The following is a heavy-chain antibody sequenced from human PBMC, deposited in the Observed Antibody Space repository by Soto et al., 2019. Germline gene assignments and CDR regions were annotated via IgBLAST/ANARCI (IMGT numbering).Heavy chain of an antibody. Sequence: GGSLRLSCAATGFTFSSYAMSWVRQAPEKGLEWVSAISGSGGSTYYADSVKGRFTISRDNSKNTLYLQMNSLRAEDTAVYYCATLGGDILTGPPSPHWGQGTLVTSPQ. CDR1: GFTFSSYA. CDR2: ISGSGGST. J-gene: IGHJ4*02. D-gene: IGHD3-9*01. V-gene: IGHV3-23*01. CDR3: ATLGGDILTGPPSPH.